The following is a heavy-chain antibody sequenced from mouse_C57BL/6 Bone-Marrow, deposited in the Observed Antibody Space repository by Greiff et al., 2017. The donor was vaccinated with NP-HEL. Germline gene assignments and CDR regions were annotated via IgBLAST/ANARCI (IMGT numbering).Heavy chain of an antibody. CDR2: IYPSDSET. Sequence: VQLQQPGAELVRPGSSVKLSCKASGYTFTSYGMDWVKQRPGQGLEWIGNIYPSDSETHYNQKFKDKATLTADKSSSTAYMQLSSLTSDDSAVYYGSREGDLLCCAIDYWDKGTSVTVSS. CDR3: SREGDLLCCAIDY. CDR1: GYTFTSYG. V-gene: IGHV1-61*01. D-gene: IGHD2-1*01. J-gene: IGHJ4*01.